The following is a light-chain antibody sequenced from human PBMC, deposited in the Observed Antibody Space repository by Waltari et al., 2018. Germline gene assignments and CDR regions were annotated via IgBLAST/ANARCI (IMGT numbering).Light chain of an antibody. CDR3: QTWASGLYV. V-gene: IGLV4-69*01. J-gene: IGLJ1*01. Sequence: QLVLTQSPSASASPGASVTLTCTLSGGHSRSATAWNQQHPEKGPRFLMKVTSDGRQNKGDGIPDRFSGSSSGAERYLTISSLQSEDEADYYCQTWASGLYVFGTGTKVTVV. CDR2: VTSDGRQ. CDR1: GGHSRSA.